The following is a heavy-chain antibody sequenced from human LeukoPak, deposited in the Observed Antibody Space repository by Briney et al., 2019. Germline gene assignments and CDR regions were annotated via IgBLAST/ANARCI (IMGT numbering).Heavy chain of an antibody. CDR3: ARVGAVMVRGVPSYFDY. D-gene: IGHD3-10*01. Sequence: GGFLRLSCAASGFTFSSSSMNWVRQAPGKGLEWVSSISSSSSYIYYADSVKGRFTISRDNAKNSLYLQMNSLRAEDTAVYYCARVGAVMVRGVPSYFDYWGQGTLVTVSS. V-gene: IGHV3-21*01. CDR2: ISSSSSYI. CDR1: GFTFSSSS. J-gene: IGHJ4*02.